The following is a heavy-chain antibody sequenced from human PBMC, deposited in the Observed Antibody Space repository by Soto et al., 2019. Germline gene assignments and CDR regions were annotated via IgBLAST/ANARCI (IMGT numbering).Heavy chain of an antibody. CDR1: GSTFTSYA. CDR2: INAGTGNT. J-gene: IGHJ2*01. CDR3: ARDRDNWYFDL. V-gene: IGHV1-3*01. Sequence: QVQLVQSGAEVKKPGASVKVSCKASGSTFTSYAMHWVRQAPGQRLEWMGWINAGTGNTKYSQKFQGRVTITRDTSASTAYMELSSLRSEDTAVYYRARDRDNWYFDLWGRCTLVAVSS.